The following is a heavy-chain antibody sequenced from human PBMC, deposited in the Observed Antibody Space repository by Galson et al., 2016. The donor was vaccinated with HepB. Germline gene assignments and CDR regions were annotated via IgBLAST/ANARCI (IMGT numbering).Heavy chain of an antibody. CDR2: IWFDGSNK. Sequence: SLRLSCAASGFTFSTYGMHWVRQAPGKGLEWVAVIWFDGSNKFSADSVKGRFTISRDNSNNTLYLQMNSLRAEDTAVYYCARAPRWYSGSPVVYYYHYGMDGWGQGTTVTVSS. CDR1: GFTFSTYG. J-gene: IGHJ6*02. V-gene: IGHV3-33*01. CDR3: ARAPRWYSGSPVVYYYHYGMDG. D-gene: IGHD1-26*01.